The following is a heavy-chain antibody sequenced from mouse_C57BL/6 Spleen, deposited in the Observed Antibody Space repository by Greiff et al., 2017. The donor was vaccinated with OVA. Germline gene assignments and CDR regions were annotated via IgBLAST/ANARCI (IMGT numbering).Heavy chain of an antibody. Sequence: EVKLMESGPELVKPGASVKMSCKASGYTFTDYNMHWVKQSHGKSLEWIGYINPNNGGTSYNQKFKGKATLTVNKSSSTAYMELRSLTSEDSAVYYCARAGYDGGFDYWGQGTTLTASS. J-gene: IGHJ2*01. V-gene: IGHV1-22*01. CDR3: ARAGYDGGFDY. D-gene: IGHD2-2*01. CDR2: INPNNGGT. CDR1: GYTFTDYN.